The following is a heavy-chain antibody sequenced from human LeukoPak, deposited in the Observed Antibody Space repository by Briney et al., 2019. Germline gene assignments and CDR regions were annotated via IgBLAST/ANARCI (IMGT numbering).Heavy chain of an antibody. CDR2: FDPEDGET. D-gene: IGHD3-10*01. CDR3: ATGGGTMVRGILMRAFDI. V-gene: IGHV1-24*01. J-gene: IGHJ3*02. CDR1: GYTLTELS. Sequence: ASVKVSCKVSGYTLTELSMHWVRQAPGKGLEWMGGFDPEDGETIYAQKFQGRVTMTEDTSTDTAYMELSSLRSEDTAVYYCATGGGTMVRGILMRAFDIWGQGTMVTVSS.